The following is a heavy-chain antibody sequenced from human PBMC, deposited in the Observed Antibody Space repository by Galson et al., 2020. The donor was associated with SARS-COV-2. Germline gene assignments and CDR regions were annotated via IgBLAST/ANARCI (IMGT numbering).Heavy chain of an antibody. CDR1: GDSVSSNSAV. D-gene: IGHD1-26*01. J-gene: IGHJ3*02. CDR3: AREGSYWFAVDI. Sequence: SQTLSLTCGISGDSVSSNSAVWNWIRQSPSRGLEWLGRTYYRSKWKNDYAVSVKSRITVNPDTSKNQFSLQLDSVTPEDTAVYYCAREGSYWFAVDIWGQGTMVTVSS. V-gene: IGHV6-1*01. CDR2: TYYRSKWKN.